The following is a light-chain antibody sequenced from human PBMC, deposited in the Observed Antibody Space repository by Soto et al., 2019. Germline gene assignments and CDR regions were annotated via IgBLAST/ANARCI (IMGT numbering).Light chain of an antibody. V-gene: IGLV2-14*01. CDR1: SGDIGSYNR. J-gene: IGLJ1*01. CDR3: CSYTTSFAPYV. CDR2: EVT. Sequence: QSALTQPASVSGSPGQSITISCTGTSGDIGSYNRVSWYQQHPGKAPKLIIYEVTDRPSGVSNRFSGSKSGNTASLTISGLLPEDEADYYCCSYTTSFAPYVFGTGTKVTVL.